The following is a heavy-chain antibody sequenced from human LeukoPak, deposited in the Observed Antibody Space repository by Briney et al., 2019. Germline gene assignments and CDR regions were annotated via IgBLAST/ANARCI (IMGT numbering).Heavy chain of an antibody. V-gene: IGHV1-2*02. D-gene: IGHD2-21*01. J-gene: IGHJ6*03. CDR1: GYTFTGYY. Sequence: ASVKVSCKAPGYTFTGYYIHWVRQAPGQGLEWMGWISPNSGGTNYAQQFQGRVTMTRDTSISTAYMELSRLTSDDTAVYYCARGDSSRGYYYMDVWGEGTTVTVSS. CDR2: ISPNSGGT. CDR3: ARGDSSRGYYYMDV.